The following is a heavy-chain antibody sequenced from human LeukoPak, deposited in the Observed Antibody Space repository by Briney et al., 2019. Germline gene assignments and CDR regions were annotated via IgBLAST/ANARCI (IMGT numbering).Heavy chain of an antibody. J-gene: IGHJ4*02. CDR1: RYTFTSYA. Sequence: GASVKVSCKASRYTFTSYAMHWVRQAPGQRLEWMGWISAGNGDTKYSQKFQGRVTIARDTSASTAYMELSSLRSEDTAVYYCARDRGGTGDFDYWGQGTLVTVSS. CDR3: ARDRGGTGDFDY. CDR2: ISAGNGDT. V-gene: IGHV1-3*01. D-gene: IGHD1-1*01.